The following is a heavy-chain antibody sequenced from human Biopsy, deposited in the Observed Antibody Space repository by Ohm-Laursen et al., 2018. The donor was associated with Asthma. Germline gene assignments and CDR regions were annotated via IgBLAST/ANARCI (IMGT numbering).Heavy chain of an antibody. CDR1: GGTFNTYV. Sequence: KVSCKSLGGTFNTYVLGWVRQAPGQGLEWMGGINSVFGTTTYPQKFQDRVTITADDSTSTVYMELSSLRSEDTAVYYCARKAGSCISRTCYSLDFWGQGTLVTVSS. J-gene: IGHJ4*02. V-gene: IGHV1-69*01. CDR2: INSVFGTT. CDR3: ARKAGSCISRTCYSLDF. D-gene: IGHD2-2*01.